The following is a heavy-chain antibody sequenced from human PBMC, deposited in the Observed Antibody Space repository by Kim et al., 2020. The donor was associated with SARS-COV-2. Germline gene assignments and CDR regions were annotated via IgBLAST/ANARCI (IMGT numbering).Heavy chain of an antibody. V-gene: IGHV3-7*01. Sequence: GGSLRLSCAASGFTFSSYWMSWVRQAPGKGLEWVAYIKKGGSDKYYVDSVKGRFTISRDNAKNSLYLQMNSLRAEDTAVYYCASLYGDYGAPYFDYCGQ. CDR2: IKKGGSDK. CDR3: ASLYGDYGAPYFDY. CDR1: GFTFSSYW. D-gene: IGHD4-17*01. J-gene: IGHJ4*02.